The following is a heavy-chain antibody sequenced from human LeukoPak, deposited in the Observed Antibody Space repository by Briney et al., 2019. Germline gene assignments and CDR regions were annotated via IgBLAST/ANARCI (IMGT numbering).Heavy chain of an antibody. CDR1: GFSFTSDW. CDR2: IYPGDSDT. V-gene: IGHV5-51*01. CDR3: ARQYCRGGSCYDY. D-gene: IGHD2-15*01. J-gene: IGHJ4*02. Sequence: RGESLKISCKGSGFSFTSDWIGWVRQMPGKGLEWMGIIYPGDSDTRYSPSFQGQVTISADKSISTAYLQWSSLKASDTAMYYCARQYCRGGSCYDYWGQGTLVTVSS.